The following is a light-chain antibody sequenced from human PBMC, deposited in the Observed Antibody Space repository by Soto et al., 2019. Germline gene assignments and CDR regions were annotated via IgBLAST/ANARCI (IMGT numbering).Light chain of an antibody. CDR3: QQCVSSLPWT. CDR1: QIISSAY. V-gene: IGKV3-20*01. CDR2: ASS. Sequence: EIVLTQSPGTLSLSPGDRATLSCRASQIISSAYLAWYQQRPGQAPRLLIYASSSRATGIPDRFSGSGSGTDFTLTISRLEPEDFAVYYCQQCVSSLPWTFGQGTKVEMK. J-gene: IGKJ1*01.